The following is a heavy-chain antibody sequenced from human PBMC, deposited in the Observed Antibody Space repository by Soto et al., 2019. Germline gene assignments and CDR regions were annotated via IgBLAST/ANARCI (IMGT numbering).Heavy chain of an antibody. CDR3: ARESGFSSITMVRGVGGYYYYGMDV. J-gene: IGHJ6*02. CDR1: GYTFTGYY. CDR2: INPNSGGT. D-gene: IGHD3-10*01. Sequence: ASVKVSCKASGYTFTGYYMHWVRQAPGQGLEWMGWINPNSGGTNYAQKFQGRVTMTRDTSISTAYMELSRLRSDDTAVCYCARESGFSSITMVRGVGGYYYYGMDVWGQGTTVTVSS. V-gene: IGHV1-2*02.